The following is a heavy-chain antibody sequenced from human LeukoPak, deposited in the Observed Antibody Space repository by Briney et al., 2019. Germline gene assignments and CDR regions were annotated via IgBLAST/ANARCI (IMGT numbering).Heavy chain of an antibody. D-gene: IGHD3-3*01. CDR2: ISAYNGNT. V-gene: IGHV1-18*01. CDR1: GYTFTSYG. CDR3: AREGGVVFGVVTQDAKFDP. J-gene: IGHJ5*02. Sequence: ASVKVSCKAAGYTFTSYGISWVRRAPGQGLEWMGWISAYNGNTNYAQKLQGRVTMTTDTSTSTAYMELRSLRSDDTAVYYCAREGGVVFGVVTQDAKFDPWGQGTLVTVSS.